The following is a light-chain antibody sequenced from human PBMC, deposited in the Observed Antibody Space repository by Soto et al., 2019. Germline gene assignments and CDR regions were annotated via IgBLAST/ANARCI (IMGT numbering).Light chain of an antibody. Sequence: QSALTQPPSASGSPGQSVTISCTGTSSDVGGYTYVSWYQQHPGKVPKLMIYEVSKRPSGVPDRFSGSKSGNTASLTVSGLQADDEADYYCSAYAGSNNLVVFGGGTKLPVL. CDR2: EVS. CDR3: SAYAGSNNLVV. CDR1: SSDVGGYTY. J-gene: IGLJ2*01. V-gene: IGLV2-8*01.